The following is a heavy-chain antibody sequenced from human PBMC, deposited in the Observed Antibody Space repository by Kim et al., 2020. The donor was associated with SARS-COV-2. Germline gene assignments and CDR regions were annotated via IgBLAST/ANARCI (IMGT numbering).Heavy chain of an antibody. CDR3: AREDVVVPAAIGGMDV. D-gene: IGHD2-2*02. V-gene: IGHV1-46*01. Sequence: KFQGRVTMTRDTSTSTVNMELSSLRSEDTAVYYCAREDVVVPAAIGGMDVWGQGTTVTVSS. J-gene: IGHJ6*02.